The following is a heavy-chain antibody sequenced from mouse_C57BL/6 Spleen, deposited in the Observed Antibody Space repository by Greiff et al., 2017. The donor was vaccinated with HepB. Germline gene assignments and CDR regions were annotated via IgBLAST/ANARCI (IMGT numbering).Heavy chain of an antibody. Sequence: EVQLVESGPELVKPGASVKMSCKASGYTFTDYNMHWVKQSHGKSLEWIGYINPNNGGTSYNQKFKGKATLTVNKSSSTAYMELRSLTSEDSAVYYCARPSFTAGHYFDYWGQGTTLTVSS. CDR2: INPNNGGT. D-gene: IGHD1-1*01. V-gene: IGHV1-22*01. CDR3: ARPSFTAGHYFDY. CDR1: GYTFTDYN. J-gene: IGHJ2*01.